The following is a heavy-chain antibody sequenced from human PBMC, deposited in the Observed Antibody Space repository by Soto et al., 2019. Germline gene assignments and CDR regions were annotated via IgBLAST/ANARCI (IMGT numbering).Heavy chain of an antibody. CDR2: IYYSGST. CDR1: GGSISSGDYY. D-gene: IGHD3-3*01. CDR3: ARENYDFWSGMGLGAFDI. Sequence: PSETLSLTCTVSGGSISSGDYYWSWIRQPPGKGLEWIGYIYYSGSTHYNPSLKSRVTISVDTSKNQFSLKLSSVTAADTAVYYCARENYDFWSGMGLGAFDIWGQGTMVTVSS. V-gene: IGHV4-30-4*01. J-gene: IGHJ3*02.